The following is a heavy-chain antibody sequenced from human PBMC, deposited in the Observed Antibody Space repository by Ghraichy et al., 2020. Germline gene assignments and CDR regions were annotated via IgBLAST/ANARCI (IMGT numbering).Heavy chain of an antibody. J-gene: IGHJ4*02. D-gene: IGHD3-3*01. V-gene: IGHV3-15*01. CDR1: GFTFSNAW. CDR2: IKSKTDGGTT. Sequence: LSLTCAASGFTFSNAWMSWVRQAPGKGLEWVGRIKSKTDGGTTDYAAPVKGRFTISRDDSKNTLYLQMNSLKTEDTAVYYCVFWSGRYGSFDYWGQGTLVTVSS. CDR3: VFWSGRYGSFDY.